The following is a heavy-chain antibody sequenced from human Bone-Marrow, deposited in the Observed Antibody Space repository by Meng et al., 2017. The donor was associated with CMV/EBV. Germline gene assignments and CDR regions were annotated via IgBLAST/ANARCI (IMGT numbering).Heavy chain of an antibody. CDR2: IIPILGIA. Sequence: SVKVSCKASGYTFTGYYMHRVRQATGQGLEWMGGIIPILGIANYAQKFQGRVTITADKSTSTAYMELSSLRSEDTAVYYCARDEPRVSYFDYWGQGKLVTVSS. CDR1: GYTFTGYY. V-gene: IGHV1-69*10. J-gene: IGHJ4*02. D-gene: IGHD4-11*01. CDR3: ARDEPRVSYFDY.